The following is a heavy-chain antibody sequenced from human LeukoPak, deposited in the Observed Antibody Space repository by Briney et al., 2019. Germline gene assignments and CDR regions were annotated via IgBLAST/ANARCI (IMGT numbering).Heavy chain of an antibody. J-gene: IGHJ4*02. CDR2: IIPIFGTA. V-gene: IGHV1-69*13. CDR3: ARGARGGLLWFGETN. CDR1: GYTFTSYG. D-gene: IGHD3-10*01. Sequence: ASVKVSCKASGYTFTSYGISWVRQAPGQGLEWMGGIIPIFGTANYAQKFQGRVTITADESTSTAYMELSSLRSEDTAVYYCARGARGGLLWFGETNWGQGTLVTVSS.